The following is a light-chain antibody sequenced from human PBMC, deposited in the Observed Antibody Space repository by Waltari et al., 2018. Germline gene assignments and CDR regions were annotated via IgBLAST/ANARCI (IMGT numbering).Light chain of an antibody. CDR1: NIGSKS. Sequence: SYVLTQPPSASVAPGKTARITCRGNNIGSKSVHLYQQKPGQAPVLVIDYDSDRPSGTPERFSGSNSGNTATLSVSRVEAGDEAVYYCQVWDSSSVYVFGSGTKVTVL. J-gene: IGLJ1*01. CDR3: QVWDSSSVYV. V-gene: IGLV3-21*04. CDR2: YDS.